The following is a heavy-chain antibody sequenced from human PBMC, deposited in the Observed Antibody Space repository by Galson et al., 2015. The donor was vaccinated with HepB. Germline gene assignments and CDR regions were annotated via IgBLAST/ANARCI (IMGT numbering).Heavy chain of an antibody. D-gene: IGHD5-18*01. V-gene: IGHV1-18*01. CDR3: ARDRGYSYGRSRFDY. CDR1: GYTFTSYG. CDR2: ISAYNGNT. Sequence: SVKVSCKASGYTFTSYGISWVRQAPGQGLEWMGWISAYNGNTNYPQKLQGRVTMTTDTSTSTAYMELRSLRSDDTAIYYCARDRGYSYGRSRFDYWGQGTLVTVSS. J-gene: IGHJ4*02.